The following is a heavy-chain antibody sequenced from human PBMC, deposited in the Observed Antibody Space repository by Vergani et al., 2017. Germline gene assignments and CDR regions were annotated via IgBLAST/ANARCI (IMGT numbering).Heavy chain of an antibody. D-gene: IGHD3-16*01. CDR1: GGTFSSYT. CDR3: SSPTHEITFPYN. CDR2: IIPILGIA. V-gene: IGHV1-69*02. J-gene: IGHJ4*02. Sequence: QVQLVQSGAEVKKPGSSVKVSCKASGGTFSSYTISWVRQAPGQGLEWLGRIIPILGIANYAQKFQGRVTITADKSTSTAYMELSSLRAEDTAVYYCSSPTHEITFPYNWGQGTLVTVSS.